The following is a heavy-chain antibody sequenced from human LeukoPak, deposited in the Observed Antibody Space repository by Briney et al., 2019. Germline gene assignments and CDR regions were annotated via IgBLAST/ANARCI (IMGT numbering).Heavy chain of an antibody. CDR2: INHSGST. J-gene: IGHJ4*02. CDR3: GXXXPRPRIXXVRGVITSYSYFDY. CDR1: GGSFSGYY. V-gene: IGHV4-34*01. D-gene: IGHD3-10*01. Sequence: SETLSLTCAVYGGSFSGYYWSWIRQPPGKGLEWIGEINHSGSTNYNPSLKSRVTISVDTSKNQFSLKLGSVTAAATAVYYCGXXXPRPRIXXVRGVITSYSYFDYWGQGTLVTVSS.